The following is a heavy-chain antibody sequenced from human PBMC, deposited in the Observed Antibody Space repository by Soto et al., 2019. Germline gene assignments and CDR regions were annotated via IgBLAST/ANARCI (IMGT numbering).Heavy chain of an antibody. CDR1: GFTFSSYG. V-gene: IGHV3-30*18. D-gene: IGHD4-17*01. CDR2: ISYDGSNK. J-gene: IGHJ4*02. CDR3: AKDWDTTVTTFYTL. Sequence: QVQLVESGGGVVQPGRSLRLSCAASGFTFSSYGMYWVRQAPGKGLEWVAVISYDGSNKYYADSVKGRFTISRDNSKNTLYLQMNSLRAEDTAVYYCAKDWDTTVTTFYTLGGQGTLVTVSS.